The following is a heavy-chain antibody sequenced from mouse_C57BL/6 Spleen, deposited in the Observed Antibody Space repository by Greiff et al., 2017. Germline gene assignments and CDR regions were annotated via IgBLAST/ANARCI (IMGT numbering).Heavy chain of an antibody. V-gene: IGHV1-15*01. J-gene: IGHJ2*01. CDR1: GYTFTDYE. D-gene: IGHD1-1*01. CDR2: IDPETGGP. Sequence: QVQLQQSGAELVRPGASVTLSCKASGYTFTDYEMHWVKQTPVHGLEWIGAIDPETGGPAYNQKFKGKAILTADKSSSTAYMELRSLTSEDSAVYYCTRHYYGSSYVREFDYWGQGTTLTVSS. CDR3: TRHYYGSSYVREFDY.